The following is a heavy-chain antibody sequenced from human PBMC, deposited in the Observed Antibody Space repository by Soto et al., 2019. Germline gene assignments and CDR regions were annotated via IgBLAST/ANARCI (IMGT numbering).Heavy chain of an antibody. Sequence: QIHLVQSGAEVRKPGASVNVSCKASGYAFINYGYSWVRQAPGQGLEWMGWISAYNGKTNYALRFQDRPTMNTDTSTSTAYMELRSLTSDDTAVYYCARDDILLKGWYCDYWGQGTAVTVSS. J-gene: IGHJ4*02. CDR2: ISAYNGKT. D-gene: IGHD6-19*01. CDR1: GYAFINYG. CDR3: ARDDILLKGWYCDY. V-gene: IGHV1-18*04.